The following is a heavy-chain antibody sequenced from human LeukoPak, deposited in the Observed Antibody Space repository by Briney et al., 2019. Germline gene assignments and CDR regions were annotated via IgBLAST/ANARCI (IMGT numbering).Heavy chain of an antibody. CDR1: GYTFTSYG. CDR3: ARTPHYCSGGSCYFDVFDI. Sequence: GASVKVSCKASGYTFTSYGISWVRQAPGQGLEWMGWISAYNGNTNYAQKIQGRVTMTTDTSTSTAYMELRSLRSDDTAVYYCARTPHYCSGGSCYFDVFDIWGQGTMVTVSS. V-gene: IGHV1-18*01. J-gene: IGHJ3*02. D-gene: IGHD2-15*01. CDR2: ISAYNGNT.